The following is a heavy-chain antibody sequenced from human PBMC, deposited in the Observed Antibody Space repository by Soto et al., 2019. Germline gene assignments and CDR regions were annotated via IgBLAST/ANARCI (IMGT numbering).Heavy chain of an antibody. D-gene: IGHD3-9*01. CDR3: ARDHPYYDILTGYSWNWFDP. CDR2: MNPNSGNT. Sequence: ASVKVSCKASGYTFTSYDINWVRQATGQGLEWMGWMNPNSGNTGYAQKFQGRVTMTRNTSISTAYMELSSLRSEDTAVYYCARDHPYYDILTGYSWNWFDPWGQGTLVTV. J-gene: IGHJ5*02. V-gene: IGHV1-8*01. CDR1: GYTFTSYD.